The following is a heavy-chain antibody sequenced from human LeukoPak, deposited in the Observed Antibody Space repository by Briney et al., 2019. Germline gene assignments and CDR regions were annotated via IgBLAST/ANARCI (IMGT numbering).Heavy chain of an antibody. CDR1: GDRVSTSGVA. D-gene: IGHD6-25*01. CDR2: TYYTSKWNT. J-gene: IGHJ3*01. V-gene: IGHV6-1*01. Sequence: SQTLSLTCAISGDRVSTSGVAWNWVRQSPSRGLEWLGRTYYTSKWNTDYAVSVKSLIVVNPDTSKNQFSLQLNSVTSEDTAVYYCARGRASAFDVWGQGTMVTVSS. CDR3: ARGRASAFDV.